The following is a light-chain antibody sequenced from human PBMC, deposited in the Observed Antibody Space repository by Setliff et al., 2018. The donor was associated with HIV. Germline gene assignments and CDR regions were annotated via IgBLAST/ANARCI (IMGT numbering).Light chain of an antibody. J-gene: IGLJ1*01. V-gene: IGLV3-21*01. CDR3: QVWESCSSSYV. Sequence: SYELTQPPSVSVAPGKTARITCGGNNIGSKGVHWYQQKPGRAPVLVMYYDDDRPSGIPERFSGTNSGNTATLTISRVEAGDEADYYCQVWESCSSSYVFGTGTKVTVL. CDR1: NIGSKG. CDR2: YDD.